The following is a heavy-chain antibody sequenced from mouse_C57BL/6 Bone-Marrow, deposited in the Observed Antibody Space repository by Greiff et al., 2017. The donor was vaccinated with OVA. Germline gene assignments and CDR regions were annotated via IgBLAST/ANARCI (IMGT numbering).Heavy chain of an antibody. CDR3: ARGAY. CDR1: GYTFTSYW. Sequence: QVQLQQPGTELVKPGASVKLSCKASGYTFTSYWMHWVKQRPGQGLEWIGQIYPGDGDINYNGKFKGKATLTADKSSSTAYMQFSSLTSEDSAVYFCARGAYWGQGTTLTVSS. CDR2: IYPGDGDI. J-gene: IGHJ2*01. V-gene: IGHV1-80*01.